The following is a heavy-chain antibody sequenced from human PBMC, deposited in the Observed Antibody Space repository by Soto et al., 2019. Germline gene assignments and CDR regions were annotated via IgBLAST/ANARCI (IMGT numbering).Heavy chain of an antibody. CDR1: GFSLSTHGVG. Sequence: QITLKESGPTLVKPTQTLTLTCTFSGFSLSTHGVGVGWVRQPAGKALEWLALIYWDDDKRYSASLNSRLTITKATSKNPVVLTMTNMDPVDTATYYCAHAMLYCTGGSCSTWFDSWGQGTLVTVSS. CDR3: AHAMLYCTGGSCSTWFDS. V-gene: IGHV2-5*02. CDR2: IYWDDDK. J-gene: IGHJ5*01. D-gene: IGHD2-15*01.